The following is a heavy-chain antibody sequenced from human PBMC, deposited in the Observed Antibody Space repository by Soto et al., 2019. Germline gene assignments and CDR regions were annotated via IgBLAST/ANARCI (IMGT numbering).Heavy chain of an antibody. V-gene: IGHV3-21*01. CDR3: ARGYFDY. CDR1: GFTFTSYT. J-gene: IGHJ4*02. D-gene: IGHD3-10*01. Sequence: EVQLVESGGGLVQPGGSLRLSCAASGFTFTSYTMNWVRQAPEKGLEWVSSITTSSNYIHYADSVKGRFTISRDNAKNSLYLQMNTLRAEDTAVYFWARGYFDYWGQGALVTVSS. CDR2: ITTSSNYI.